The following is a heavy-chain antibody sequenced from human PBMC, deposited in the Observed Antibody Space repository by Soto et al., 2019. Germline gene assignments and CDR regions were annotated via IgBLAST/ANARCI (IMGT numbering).Heavy chain of an antibody. CDR3: AKKGLGSLATYCNYGDCHYAFDL. Sequence: EVQLLESGGGLVQPGGSLRLSCAASGFTFSNYAMSWVRQAPGKGLEWVSTVSGGGDGTYYADSVKGRFTISIDNPRNTGYLQMNRLGAEDTAVYYCAKKGLGSLATYCNYGDCHYAFDLGGQGTIVTVSS. J-gene: IGHJ3*01. D-gene: IGHD2-21*02. CDR2: VSGGGDGT. V-gene: IGHV3-23*01. CDR1: GFTFSNYA.